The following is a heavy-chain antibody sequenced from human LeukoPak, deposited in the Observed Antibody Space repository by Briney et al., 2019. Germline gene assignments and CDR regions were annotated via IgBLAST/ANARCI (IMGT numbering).Heavy chain of an antibody. D-gene: IGHD1-26*01. Sequence: ASVKVSCKASGGTFSSYAISWVRQAPGQGREWMGGITPIFGTANYAQKFQGRVTITTDESTSTAYMELSSLRSEDTAVYYCARSVPYSGSYYYFDYWGQGTLVTVSS. CDR1: GGTFSSYA. J-gene: IGHJ4*02. CDR2: ITPIFGTA. CDR3: ARSVPYSGSYYYFDY. V-gene: IGHV1-69*05.